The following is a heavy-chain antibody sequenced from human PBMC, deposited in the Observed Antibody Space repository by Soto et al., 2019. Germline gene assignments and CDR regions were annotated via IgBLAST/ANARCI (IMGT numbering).Heavy chain of an antibody. CDR1: GYTFTSYA. CDR2: INAGNGNT. CDR3: ARDRVVVAATPLKVYYYMDV. D-gene: IGHD2-15*01. Sequence: QVQLVQSGAEVKKPGASVKVSCKASGYTFTSYAMHLVRQAPGQRLEWMGWINAGNGNTKYSQKFQSRVTSTRETSASTAYMQLSSLRSEDAAVYYCARDRVVVAATPLKVYYYMDVWGKGTTVTVSS. J-gene: IGHJ6*03. V-gene: IGHV1-3*01.